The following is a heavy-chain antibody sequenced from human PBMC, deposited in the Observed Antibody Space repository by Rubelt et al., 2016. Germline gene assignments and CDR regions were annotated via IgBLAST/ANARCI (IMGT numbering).Heavy chain of an antibody. CDR1: GYTFTNYA. J-gene: IGHJ3*02. CDR2: IDSCNDNT. Sequence: QVHLVQSGSEVKKPGASVKVSCKDSGYTFTNYAMHWLHQAPGQTIEWMGWIDSCNDNTKYSQEFQGRVTITRDTSASTAYMELSSLRSEDTAVYYCARAAELLLSAFDIWGQGTMVTVSS. V-gene: IGHV1-3*01. D-gene: IGHD2-15*01. CDR3: ARAAELLLSAFDI.